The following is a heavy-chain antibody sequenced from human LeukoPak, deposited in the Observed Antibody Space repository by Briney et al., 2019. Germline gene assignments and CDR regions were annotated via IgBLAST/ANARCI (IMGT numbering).Heavy chain of an antibody. D-gene: IGHD3-16*01. CDR3: ARGGGGFTTHNWFDP. V-gene: IGHV1-46*01. CDR1: GYTFTSYY. Sequence: ASVKVSCKASGYTFTSYYMHWVRQAPGQGLEWMGIINPSGGSTNYAQKFQGRVTITADESTSTAYMELSSLRSEDTAVYYCARGGGGFTTHNWFDPWGQGTLVTVSS. CDR2: INPSGGST. J-gene: IGHJ5*02.